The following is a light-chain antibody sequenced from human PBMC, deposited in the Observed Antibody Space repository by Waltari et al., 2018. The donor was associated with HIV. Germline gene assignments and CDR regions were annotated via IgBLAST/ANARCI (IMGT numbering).Light chain of an antibody. CDR2: RNY. V-gene: IGLV1-47*01. CDR1: TSNIETEA. CDR3: VSYDSRLDERL. J-gene: IGLJ3*02. Sequence: QSVLTQPPSVSGTPGQTVTISCSGSTSNIETEALYWYQQIPGTAPKLLIYRNYKRPSGVSDRFSCSKSGASASLVISGLRSEDEAHYYRVSYDSRLDERLFGGGTKLTVL.